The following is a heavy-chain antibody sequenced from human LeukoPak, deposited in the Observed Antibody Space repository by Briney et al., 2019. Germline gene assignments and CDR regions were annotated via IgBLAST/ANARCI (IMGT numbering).Heavy chain of an antibody. D-gene: IGHD3-9*01. Sequence: SVKVSCKASGGTFSSYAISWVRQAPGQGLGWMGGIIPIFGTANYAQKFQGRVTITTDESTSTAYMELSSLRSEDTAVYYCARDQVNELRYFDWLLPGDWGQGTLVTVSS. CDR3: ARDQVNELRYFDWLLPGD. CDR2: IIPIFGTA. CDR1: GGTFSSYA. V-gene: IGHV1-69*05. J-gene: IGHJ4*02.